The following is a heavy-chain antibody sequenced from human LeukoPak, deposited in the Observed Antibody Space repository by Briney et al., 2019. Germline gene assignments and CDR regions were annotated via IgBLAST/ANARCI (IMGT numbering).Heavy chain of an antibody. CDR2: ISSSSSYI. CDR1: GFTYSSYS. V-gene: IGHV3-21*01. CDR3: AREGYYYDSSGSVDY. J-gene: IGHJ4*02. Sequence: GGSLRLSCAASGFTYSSYSMNWVRQAPGKGLEWVSSISSSSSYIYYADSVKGRFTISRDNAKNSLYLQMNSLRAEDTAVYYCAREGYYYDSSGSVDYWGQGTLVTVSS. D-gene: IGHD3-22*01.